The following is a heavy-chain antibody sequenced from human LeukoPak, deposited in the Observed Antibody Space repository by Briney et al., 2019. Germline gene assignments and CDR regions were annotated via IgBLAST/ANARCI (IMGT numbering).Heavy chain of an antibody. CDR1: GFTFSSYA. D-gene: IGHD3-9*01. CDR2: ISGSGSTT. Sequence: PGGSLRLSCEASGFTFSSYAMNWVRQAPGKGLEWVSSISGSGSTTSYAASVEGRFTTSRDISKNTLYLQMNSLRAEDTAVYYCAKGGVLRYFDWLFKNFDYWGQGTLVTVSS. V-gene: IGHV3-23*01. J-gene: IGHJ4*02. CDR3: AKGGVLRYFDWLFKNFDY.